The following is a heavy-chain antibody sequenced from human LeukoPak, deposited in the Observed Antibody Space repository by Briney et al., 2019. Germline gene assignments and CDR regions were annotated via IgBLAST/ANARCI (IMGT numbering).Heavy chain of an antibody. CDR1: GFTFSSYA. V-gene: IGHV3-30*14. Sequence: PGRSLRLSCAASGFTFSSYAMHWVRQAPGKGLEWVAVISYDGSNKYYADSVRGRFTISRDTSKNTLYLQMNSLRAEDTAVYYCATVTYYYDSSGYQFDYWGQGTLVTVSS. D-gene: IGHD3-22*01. J-gene: IGHJ4*02. CDR2: ISYDGSNK. CDR3: ATVTYYYDSSGYQFDY.